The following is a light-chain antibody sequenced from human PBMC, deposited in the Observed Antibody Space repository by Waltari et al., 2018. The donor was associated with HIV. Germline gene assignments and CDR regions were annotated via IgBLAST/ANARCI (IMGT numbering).Light chain of an antibody. V-gene: IGKV1-39*01. CDR1: QTINTY. Sequence: DIQMTQSPSSLSASEGDSVTVTCRASQTINTYLNWYQQKPGKAPKLLIYDASSLQSGVPSRCSGSGSGTDFTLTVSSLQAEDFATYCCQQSYSSPWTFGQGTKVEIK. J-gene: IGKJ1*01. CDR3: QQSYSSPWT. CDR2: DAS.